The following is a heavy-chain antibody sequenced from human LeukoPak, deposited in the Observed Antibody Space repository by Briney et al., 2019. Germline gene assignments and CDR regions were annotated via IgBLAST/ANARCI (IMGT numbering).Heavy chain of an antibody. Sequence: GGSLRLSCAASGFTFSSYSMNWVRQAPGKGLEWVSSISSSSSYIYYADSVKGRFTISRDNAKNSLYLQMNSLRAEDTAVYYCARVGGYSDYDLAFEHYYYYMDVWGKGTTVTVSS. J-gene: IGHJ6*03. CDR2: ISSSSSYI. V-gene: IGHV3-21*01. CDR1: GFTFSSYS. D-gene: IGHD5-12*01. CDR3: ARVGGYSDYDLAFEHYYYYMDV.